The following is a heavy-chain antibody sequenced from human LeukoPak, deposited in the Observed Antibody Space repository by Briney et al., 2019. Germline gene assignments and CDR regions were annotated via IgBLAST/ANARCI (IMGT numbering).Heavy chain of an antibody. CDR1: RFTVSSNY. Sequence: GGSLRLSCAASRFTVSSNYMSWVRQAPGKGLEWVSVIYGGGSTYFADSVKGRFTISRDNSKNTLYLQMNSLRAEDTAVYYCARDRSYSSSGWGQGTLVTVSS. V-gene: IGHV3-66*01. D-gene: IGHD6-13*01. J-gene: IGHJ4*02. CDR3: ARDRSYSSSG. CDR2: IYGGGST.